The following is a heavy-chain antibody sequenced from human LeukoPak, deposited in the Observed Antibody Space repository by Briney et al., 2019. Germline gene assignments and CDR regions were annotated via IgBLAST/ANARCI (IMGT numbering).Heavy chain of an antibody. CDR1: GGSVSSGNYY. V-gene: IGHV4-61*01. D-gene: IGHD2-15*01. J-gene: IGHJ4*02. Sequence: KPSETLSLTCTVSGGSVSSGNYYWSWIRQPPGKGLEWIGYIYYSGSTNYNPSLKSRVTISVDTSKNQFSLKLSSVTAADTAVYYCAKGGYCSGGSCYARFDYWGQGTLVTVSS. CDR2: IYYSGST. CDR3: AKGGYCSGGSCYARFDY.